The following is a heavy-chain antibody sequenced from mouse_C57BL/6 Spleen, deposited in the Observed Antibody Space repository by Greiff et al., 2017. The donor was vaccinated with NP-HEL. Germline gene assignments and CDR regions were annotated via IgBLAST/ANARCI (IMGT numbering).Heavy chain of an antibody. D-gene: IGHD2-5*01. V-gene: IGHV1-81*01. CDR3: ARSGNYSNQGYFDV. J-gene: IGHJ1*03. CDR2: IYPRSGNT. CDR1: GYTFTSYG. Sequence: QVQLQQSGAELARPGASVKLSCKASGYTFTSYGISWVKQRTGQGLEWIGEIYPRSGNTYYNEKFKGKATLTADKSSSTAYMELRSLTSEDSAVYFCARSGNYSNQGYFDVWGTGTTVTVSS.